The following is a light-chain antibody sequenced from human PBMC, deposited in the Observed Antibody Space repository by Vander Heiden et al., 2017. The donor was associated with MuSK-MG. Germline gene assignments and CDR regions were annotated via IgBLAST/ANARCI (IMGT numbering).Light chain of an antibody. J-gene: IGKJ3*01. Sequence: DIQMTQSPSSLSASVGDRVTITCRASQSISSYLNWYQQKPGKAPKLLIYAASSLQSGVPSRFSGSGSGTDFTLTISSLQPEDFATYYCQQSYSTPQITFGPGTKVXIK. CDR3: QQSYSTPQIT. V-gene: IGKV1-39*01. CDR2: AAS. CDR1: QSISSY.